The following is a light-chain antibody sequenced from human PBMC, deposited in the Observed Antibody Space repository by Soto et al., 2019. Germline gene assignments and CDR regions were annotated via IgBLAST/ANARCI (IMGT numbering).Light chain of an antibody. CDR3: QQYNSAPRT. J-gene: IGKJ1*01. CDR1: QNINNY. V-gene: IGKV1-33*01. CDR2: DAS. Sequence: DIQMTQSPSSLSASVGDRVTITCQASQNINNYLNWYQQKPGRAPKLLIYDASNLEAGVPSRFRGRGSRTAFTSTISRLQPEDIATYYCQQYNSAPRTFGQGTKVDIK.